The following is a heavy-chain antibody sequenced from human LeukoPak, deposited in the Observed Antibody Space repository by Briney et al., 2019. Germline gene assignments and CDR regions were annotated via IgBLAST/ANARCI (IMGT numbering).Heavy chain of an antibody. CDR2: INHSGST. D-gene: IGHD5-12*01. CDR1: GGSFSGYY. J-gene: IGHJ6*03. CDR3: ARGYSGYFYYYYYMDV. Sequence: SETLSLTCAVYGGSFSGYYWSWIRQPPGKGLEWIGEINHSGSTNYNPSLKSRVTISVDTSKNQFSLKLSSVTAADTAVYYCARGYSGYFYYYYYMDVWGKGTTVTVSS. V-gene: IGHV4-34*01.